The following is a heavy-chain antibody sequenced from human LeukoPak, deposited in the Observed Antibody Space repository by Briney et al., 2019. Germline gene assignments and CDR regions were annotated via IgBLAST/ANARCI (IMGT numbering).Heavy chain of an antibody. CDR2: IIPIFGTA. CDR1: GGTFSSYA. Sequence: ASVKVSCKASGGTFSSYAISWVRQAPGQGLEWMGGIIPIFGTANYAQKFRGRVTITADESTSTAYMELSSLRSEDTAVYYCARDGHYGGNPRGGMDVWGQGTTVTVSS. CDR3: ARDGHYGGNPRGGMDV. V-gene: IGHV1-69*13. D-gene: IGHD4-23*01. J-gene: IGHJ6*02.